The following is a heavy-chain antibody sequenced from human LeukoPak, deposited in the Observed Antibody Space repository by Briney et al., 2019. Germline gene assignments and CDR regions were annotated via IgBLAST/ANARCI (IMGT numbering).Heavy chain of an antibody. D-gene: IGHD4-23*01. CDR3: ASGGQGDDFDY. CDR2: IYYSGST. J-gene: IGHJ4*02. V-gene: IGHV4-39*07. Sequence: SETLSLTCAVSGGSISSDNYYWGWIRQPPGKGLEFIGSIYYSGSTYYNPSLKSRVAISVDTSKNQFSLKLSSVTAADTAVYYCASGGQGDDFDYWGQGTLVTVSS. CDR1: GGSISSDNYY.